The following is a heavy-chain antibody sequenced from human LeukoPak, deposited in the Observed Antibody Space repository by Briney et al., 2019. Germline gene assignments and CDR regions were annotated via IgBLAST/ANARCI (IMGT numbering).Heavy chain of an antibody. V-gene: IGHV3-7*03. J-gene: IGHJ4*02. CDR1: GFTFSSYW. D-gene: IGHD6-19*01. Sequence: GGSLRLSCAASGFTFSSYWMSWVRQAPGKGLEWVANIKQDGSEKYYLDSVKGRFTISRDNAKSSLYLQMNSLRVEDTAVYYCARDTNRYSSGVGYFDYWGQGTLVTVSS. CDR3: ARDTNRYSSGVGYFDY. CDR2: IKQDGSEK.